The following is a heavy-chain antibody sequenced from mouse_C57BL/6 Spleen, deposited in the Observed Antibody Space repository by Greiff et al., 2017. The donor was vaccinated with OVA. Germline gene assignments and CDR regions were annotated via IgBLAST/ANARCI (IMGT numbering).Heavy chain of an antibody. D-gene: IGHD2-3*01. V-gene: IGHV2-5*01. Sequence: QVQLQQSGPGLVQPSQSLSITCTVSGFSLTSYGVHWVRQSPGKGLEWLGVIWRGGSTDYNAAFMSRLSITKDNSKSQVFFKMNSLQADDTAIYYCAKNYAPDGYSFAYWGQGTLVTVSA. CDR1: GFSLTSYG. CDR3: AKNYAPDGYSFAY. CDR2: IWRGGST. J-gene: IGHJ3*01.